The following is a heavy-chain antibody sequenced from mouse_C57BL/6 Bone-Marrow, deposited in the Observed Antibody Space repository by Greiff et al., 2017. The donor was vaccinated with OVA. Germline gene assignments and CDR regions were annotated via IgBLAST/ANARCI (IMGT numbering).Heavy chain of an antibody. V-gene: IGHV5-9*01. D-gene: IGHD1-1*01. Sequence: EVQVVESGGGLVKPGGSLKLSCAASGFTFSSYTMSWVRQTPEKRLEWVATISGGGGNTYYPDSVKGRFTISRDNAKNTLYLQMSSLRSEDTALYYCAREEDYYGSSFFAYWGQGTLVTVSA. CDR3: AREEDYYGSSFFAY. J-gene: IGHJ3*01. CDR1: GFTFSSYT. CDR2: ISGGGGNT.